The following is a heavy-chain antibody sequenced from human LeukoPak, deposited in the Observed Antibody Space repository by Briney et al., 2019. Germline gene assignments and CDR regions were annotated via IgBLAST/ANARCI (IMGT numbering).Heavy chain of an antibody. CDR3: AKGERAAHDAFDI. CDR1: GFTFSSYG. CDR2: IWYEGSNK. D-gene: IGHD1-26*01. J-gene: IGHJ3*02. V-gene: IGHV3-33*06. Sequence: PGRSLRLSCAASGFTFSSYGMHWVRQAPGKGLEGVAVIWYEGSNKYYADSVKGRFTISRDNSKKTLYLQMNSLRAEDTAVYYCAKGERAAHDAFDIWGQGTMVTVSS.